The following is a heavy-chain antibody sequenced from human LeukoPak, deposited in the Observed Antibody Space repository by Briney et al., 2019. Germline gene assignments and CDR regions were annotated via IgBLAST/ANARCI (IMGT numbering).Heavy chain of an antibody. CDR3: AREYGDFDY. Sequence: SETLSLTCTVSGGSISSYYWSWIRQPAGKGLEWIGRIDASGRTNYNPSLKSRVTMSVGTSKKQFSLKVNSVTAADTAVYYCAREYGDFDYWGQGTLVTVSS. V-gene: IGHV4-4*07. CDR2: IDASGRT. D-gene: IGHD4-17*01. J-gene: IGHJ4*02. CDR1: GGSISSYY.